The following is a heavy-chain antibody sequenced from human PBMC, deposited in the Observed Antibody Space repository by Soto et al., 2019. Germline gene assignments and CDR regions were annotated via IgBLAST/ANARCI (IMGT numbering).Heavy chain of an antibody. CDR2: VSKSDYT. D-gene: IGHD2-2*01. Sequence: GGSLRLCCAVSGFTFNNYGINGVRQAPGKGLEWVSSVSKSDYTYYSDSVKGRFTISRDNAKNSVSLQMNTLRAEDTAVYYCAREDSIIIPAVSDFWGQGTLVTVSS. J-gene: IGHJ4*02. V-gene: IGHV3-21*01. CDR1: GFTFNNYG. CDR3: AREDSIIIPAVSDF.